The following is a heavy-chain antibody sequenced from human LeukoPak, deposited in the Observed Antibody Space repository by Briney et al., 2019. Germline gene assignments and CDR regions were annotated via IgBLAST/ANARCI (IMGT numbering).Heavy chain of an antibody. CDR3: AKDLPAYAYDSSGYHVFDY. CDR1: GFTFSSYW. CDR2: IKQDGSET. V-gene: IGHV3-7*01. Sequence: GGSLRLSCAASGFTFSSYWMSWVRQAPGKGLEWVANIKQDGSETYYVDSVKGRFTISRDNAKNSLYLQMNSLRAEDRAVYYCAKDLPAYAYDSSGYHVFDYWGQGTLVTVSS. D-gene: IGHD3-22*01. J-gene: IGHJ4*02.